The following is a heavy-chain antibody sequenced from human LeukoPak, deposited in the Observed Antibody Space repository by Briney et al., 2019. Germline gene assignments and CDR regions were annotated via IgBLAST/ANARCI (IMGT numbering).Heavy chain of an antibody. J-gene: IGHJ4*02. CDR1: GYNFPAYF. V-gene: IGHV1-2*06. D-gene: IGHD5-12*01. CDR3: ARDGYPKGDFDY. CDR2: INPNGGDT. Sequence: ASVKVSCKAAGYNFPAYFMHWVRQAPGQGLEWMGRINPNGGDTNYAQKFQGRVTMASDTSISTAYMELSSLRSDDTAVYYCARDGYPKGDFDYWGQGTLVTVSS.